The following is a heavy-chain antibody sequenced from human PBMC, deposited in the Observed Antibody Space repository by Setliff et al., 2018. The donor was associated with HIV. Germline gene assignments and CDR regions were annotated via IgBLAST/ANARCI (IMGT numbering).Heavy chain of an antibody. V-gene: IGHV1-8*02. CDR1: GYTFTNYD. CDR3: ASDWELGHGFYI. Sequence: ASVKFSCKASGYTFTNYDLNWVRQASGQGLEWMGWMNPNSGNTGYAQKFQGRLAMTRNTSIDTAYMELSSLTSEDTAVYYCASDWELGHGFYIWGQGTMVTVSS. D-gene: IGHD3-10*01. CDR2: MNPNSGNT. J-gene: IGHJ3*02.